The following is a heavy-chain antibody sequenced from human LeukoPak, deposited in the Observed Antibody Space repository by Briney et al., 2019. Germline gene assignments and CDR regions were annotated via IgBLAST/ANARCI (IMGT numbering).Heavy chain of an antibody. Sequence: SETLSLTCTVSGGSISSSSYYWGWIRQPPGKGLEWIGSIYYSGSTYYNPSLKSRVTISVGTSKNQFSLKLSSVTAADTAVYYCARRAVEGHDSSGYYIDYWGQGTLVTVSS. J-gene: IGHJ4*02. D-gene: IGHD3-22*01. V-gene: IGHV4-39*01. CDR1: GGSISSSSYY. CDR2: IYYSGST. CDR3: ARRAVEGHDSSGYYIDY.